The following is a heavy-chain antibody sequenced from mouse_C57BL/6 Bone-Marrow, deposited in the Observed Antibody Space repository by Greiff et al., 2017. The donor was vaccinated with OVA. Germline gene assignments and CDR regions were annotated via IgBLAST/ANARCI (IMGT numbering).Heavy chain of an antibody. CDR2: INPSNGGT. CDR1: GYTFTSYW. J-gene: IGHJ2*01. CDR3: AISGGITTGVLFDY. V-gene: IGHV1-53*01. Sequence: QVQLQQPGTELVKPGASVKLSCKASGYTFTSYWMHWVKQRPGQGLEWIGNINPSNGGTNYNEQFKSKATLSLDKSSSSAYMQLSSLTSEDSAVYYCAISGGITTGVLFDYWGQGTTLTVSS. D-gene: IGHD1-1*01.